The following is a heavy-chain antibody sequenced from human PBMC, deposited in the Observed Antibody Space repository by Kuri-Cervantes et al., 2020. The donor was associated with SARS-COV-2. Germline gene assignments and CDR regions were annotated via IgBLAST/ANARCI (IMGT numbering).Heavy chain of an antibody. D-gene: IGHD3-3*01. CDR1: GDSISNTNYY. CDR3: ARYFWSGAYYLDY. Sequence: SETLSLTCTVSGDSISNTNYYWGWIRQPPGKGLEWIGSVSYSGSAYYNPSLKSRVTIFVDTSKNQLSLWLTSVTAADTAVYYCARYFWSGAYYLDYWGQETLVTVSS. CDR2: VSYSGSA. J-gene: IGHJ4*02. V-gene: IGHV4-39*01.